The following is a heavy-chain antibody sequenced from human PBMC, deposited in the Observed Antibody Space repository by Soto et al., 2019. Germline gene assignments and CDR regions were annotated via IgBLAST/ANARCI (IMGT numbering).Heavy chain of an antibody. CDR3: ARDSVVPGGARYFQH. CDR1: GYTFTGYY. D-gene: IGHD2-15*01. Sequence: ASVKVSCKASGYTFTGYYMHWVRQAPGQGLEWMGWINPNSGGTNYAQKFQGWVTMTRDTSISTAYMELSRLRSDDTAVYYCARDSVVPGGARYFQHWAQGTLVPVSS. J-gene: IGHJ1*01. CDR2: INPNSGGT. V-gene: IGHV1-2*04.